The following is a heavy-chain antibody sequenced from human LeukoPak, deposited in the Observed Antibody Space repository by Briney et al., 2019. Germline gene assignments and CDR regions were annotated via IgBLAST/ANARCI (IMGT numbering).Heavy chain of an antibody. CDR1: GYTFNNYD. CDR3: AREVPGLRYFDWLSDAFDI. CDR2: MNPNSGNT. V-gene: IGHV1-8*01. Sequence: ASVKVSCKASGYTFNNYDVNWVRQAPGQGLEWMGWMNPNSGNTGYAQKFQGRVTMTRNTSISTAYMELSSLRSEDTAVYYCAREVPGLRYFDWLSDAFDIWGQGTMVTVSS. J-gene: IGHJ3*02. D-gene: IGHD3-9*01.